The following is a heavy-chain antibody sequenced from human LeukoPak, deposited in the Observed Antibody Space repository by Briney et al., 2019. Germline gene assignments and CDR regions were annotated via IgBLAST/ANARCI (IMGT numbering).Heavy chain of an antibody. CDR1: GFTVSSNY. D-gene: IGHD3-16*02. CDR3: ARARISNYDYVWGSYRYDY. V-gene: IGHV3-66*01. J-gene: IGHJ4*02. CDR2: IYSGGST. Sequence: PGGSLRLSCAASGFTVSSNYMSWVRQAPGKGLEWVSVIYSGGSTHYADSVKGRFTISRDNSKNTLYLQMNSLRAEDTAVYYCARARISNYDYVWGSYRYDYWGQGTLVTVSS.